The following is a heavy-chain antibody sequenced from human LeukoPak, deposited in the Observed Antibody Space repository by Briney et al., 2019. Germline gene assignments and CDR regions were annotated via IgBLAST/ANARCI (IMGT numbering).Heavy chain of an antibody. D-gene: IGHD6-19*01. V-gene: IGHV3-9*01. J-gene: IGHJ4*02. CDR2: ISWNSGSI. Sequence: GRSLRLSCAASGFTFDDYAMHWVRQAPGKGLEWVSGISWNSGSIGYADSVKGRFTISRDNAKNSLYLQMNSLRAEDTAVYYCARGSGWYGDYWGQGTLVTVSS. CDR1: GFTFDDYA. CDR3: ARGSGWYGDY.